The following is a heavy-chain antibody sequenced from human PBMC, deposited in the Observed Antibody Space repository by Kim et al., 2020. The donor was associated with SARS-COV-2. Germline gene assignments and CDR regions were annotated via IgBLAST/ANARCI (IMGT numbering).Heavy chain of an antibody. D-gene: IGHD2-15*01. Sequence: SETLSLTCTVSGGSISSSSYYWGWIRQPPGKGLEWIGSIYYSGSTYYNPSLKSRVTISVDTSKNQFSLKLSSVTAADTAVYYCARLDPNFGYCSGGSCYPEGLSGIAYWGQGTLVTVSS. CDR1: GGSISSSSYY. V-gene: IGHV4-39*01. J-gene: IGHJ4*02. CDR2: IYYSGST. CDR3: ARLDPNFGYCSGGSCYPEGLSGIAY.